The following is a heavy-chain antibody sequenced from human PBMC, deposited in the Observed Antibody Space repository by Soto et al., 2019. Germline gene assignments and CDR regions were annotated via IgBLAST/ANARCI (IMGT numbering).Heavy chain of an antibody. CDR3: ARDPGGRPGTTPAFDY. J-gene: IGHJ4*02. Sequence: QVQLVQSGAEVKKPGSSVKVACKASGGTFSSYAISWVRQAPGQGLEWMGGIIPIFGTANYAQKFQGRVTITADESTSTAYMELSSLRSEDTAVYYCARDPGGRPGTTPAFDYWGQGTLVTVSS. V-gene: IGHV1-69*01. CDR2: IIPIFGTA. CDR1: GGTFSSYA. D-gene: IGHD1-7*01.